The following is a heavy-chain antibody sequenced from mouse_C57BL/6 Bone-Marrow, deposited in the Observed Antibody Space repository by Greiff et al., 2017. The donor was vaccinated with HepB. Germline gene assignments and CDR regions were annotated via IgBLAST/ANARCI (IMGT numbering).Heavy chain of an antibody. D-gene: IGHD2-4*01. CDR2: IYPGDGDT. J-gene: IGHJ4*01. V-gene: IGHV1-80*01. CDR3: ARDDYDDGAYYAMDY. Sequence: QVQLKESGAELVKPGASVKISCKASGYAFSSYWMNWVKQRPGKGLEWIGQIYPGDGDTNYNGKFKGKATLTADKSSSTAYMQLSSLTSEDSAVYFCARDDYDDGAYYAMDYWGQGTSVTVSS. CDR1: GYAFSSYW.